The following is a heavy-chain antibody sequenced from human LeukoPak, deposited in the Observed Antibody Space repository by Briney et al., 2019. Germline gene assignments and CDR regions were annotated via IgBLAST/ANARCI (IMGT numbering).Heavy chain of an antibody. J-gene: IGHJ6*02. CDR3: TLSYGRGFNYYYGMDV. CDR1: GFTFSSYS. V-gene: IGHV3-13*01. Sequence: PGGSLRLSCAASGFTFSSYSMNWVRQVTGRGLEWVSAIDTASNTYYPGSVKGRFTISRENAKNSVYLQMNSLRAGDTAVYYCTLSYGRGFNYYYGMDVWGQGTTVTVSS. D-gene: IGHD5-18*01. CDR2: IDTASNT.